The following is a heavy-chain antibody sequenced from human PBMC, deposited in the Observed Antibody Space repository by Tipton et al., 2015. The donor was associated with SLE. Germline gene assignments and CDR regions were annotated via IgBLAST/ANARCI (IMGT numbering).Heavy chain of an antibody. J-gene: IGHJ3*02. CDR3: ARDGGLVDYDFWSGYSPGAFDI. D-gene: IGHD3-3*01. CDR1: GGSFSGYY. V-gene: IGHV4-34*01. Sequence: LRLSCAVYGGSFSGYYWSWIRQPPGKGLEWIGEINHSGSTNYNPSLKSRVTISVDTSKNQFSLKLSSVTAADTAVYYCARDGGLVDYDFWSGYSPGAFDIWGQGTMVTVSS. CDR2: INHSGST.